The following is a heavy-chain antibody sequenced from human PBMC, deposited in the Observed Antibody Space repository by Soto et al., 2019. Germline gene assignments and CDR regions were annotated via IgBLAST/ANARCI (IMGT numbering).Heavy chain of an antibody. J-gene: IGHJ3*02. CDR3: ARDYYYGSGSTTFDI. CDR2: ISTSGNTI. CDR1: GFTFSDYY. Sequence: QVQLVESGGGLVKPGGSLRLSCAAYGFTFSDYYMSWIRQAPGKGLEWLSYISTSGNTIYYVDSVKGRFTISRDNAKNSLYLQMNSLRAEDTAVYYCARDYYYGSGSTTFDIWGQGTMVTVSS. V-gene: IGHV3-11*01. D-gene: IGHD3-10*01.